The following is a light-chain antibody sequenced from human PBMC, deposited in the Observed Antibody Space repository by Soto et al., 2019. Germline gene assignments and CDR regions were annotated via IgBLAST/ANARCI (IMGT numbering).Light chain of an antibody. V-gene: IGLV1-51*01. CDR1: SSNIGNNY. CDR3: GTWDTSLTVGV. CDR2: DNN. Sequence: QSALTQPPSVSAAPGQKVTISCSGSSSNIGNNYVSWYQQFPGTAPKLLIYDNNKRPSGIPDRFSASKSGTSATLDITGLQTGDEADYYCGTWDTSLTVGVFGGGTKLTVL. J-gene: IGLJ2*01.